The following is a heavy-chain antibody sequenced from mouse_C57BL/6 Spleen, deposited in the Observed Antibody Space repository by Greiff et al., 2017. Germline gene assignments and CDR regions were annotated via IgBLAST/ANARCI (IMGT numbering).Heavy chain of an antibody. CDR2: IWRGGST. V-gene: IGHV2-5*01. CDR3: AKGDYFWYFDV. J-gene: IGHJ1*03. CDR1: GFSLTSYG. D-gene: IGHD2-13*01. Sequence: QVQLQQSGPGLVQPSQSLSITCTVSGFSLTSYGVHRVRQSPGKGLEWLGVIWRGGSTDYNAAFMSRLSITKDNSKIQVFFKMNSLQAEDTAIYYCAKGDYFWYFDVWGTGTTVTVSS.